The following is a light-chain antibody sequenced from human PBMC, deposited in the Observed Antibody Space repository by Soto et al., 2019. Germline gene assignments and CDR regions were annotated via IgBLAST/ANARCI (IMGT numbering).Light chain of an antibody. CDR1: QSISSY. J-gene: IGKJ2*01. CDR2: AAS. CDR3: QQSYSTLYT. Sequence: DIQMTQSPSSLSASVGDRVTITCRASQSISSYLNWYQQKPGKAPKLLIYAASSLQSGVPSRFSGSGSGPDFTLTISSLQPEDFATYYCQQSYSTLYTFGQGTKVDIK. V-gene: IGKV1-39*01.